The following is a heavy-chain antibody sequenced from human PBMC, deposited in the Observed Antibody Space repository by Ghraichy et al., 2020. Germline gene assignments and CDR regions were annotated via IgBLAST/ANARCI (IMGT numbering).Heavy chain of an antibody. CDR2: IYPGDSDT. J-gene: IGHJ5*02. CDR1: GYSFTTYW. CDR3: ARRDCNDASCYRWGWFDP. Sequence: GESLNISCKGSGYSFTTYWIAWVRQMPGKGLEWIGIIYPGDSDTRYSPSFQGQVTISVDKSISTAYLQWSSLKASDTAMYYCARRDCNDASCYRWGWFDPWGQGTLLTVSS. V-gene: IGHV5-51*01. D-gene: IGHD2/OR15-2a*01.